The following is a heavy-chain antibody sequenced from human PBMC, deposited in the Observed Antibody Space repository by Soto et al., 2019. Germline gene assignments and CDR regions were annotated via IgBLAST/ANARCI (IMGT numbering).Heavy chain of an antibody. J-gene: IGHJ4*02. V-gene: IGHV3-30*18. D-gene: IGHD3-16*01. CDR3: AKLVDKSLDDY. CDR2: VSYDERNI. CDR1: GFTFSTSD. Sequence: PGGSLRLSCVASGFTFSTSDMHWVRQAPGQGLEWVAVVSYDERNIYYADSGKGRFSVSRDNSKNTLFLHMNSLRAEDTAVYFCAKLVDKSLDDYWGQGALVTVSS.